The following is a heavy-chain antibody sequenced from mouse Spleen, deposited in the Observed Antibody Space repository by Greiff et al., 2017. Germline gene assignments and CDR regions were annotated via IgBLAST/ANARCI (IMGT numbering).Heavy chain of an antibody. CDR3: ARSSFRGAMDY. CDR2: IYPGDGDT. J-gene: IGHJ4*01. CDR1: GYAFSSSW. Sequence: QVQLKQSGPELVKPGASVKISCKASGYAFSSSWMNWVKQRPGKGLEWIGRIYPGDGDTNYNGKFKGKATLTADKSSSTAYMQLSSLTSEDSAVYFCARSSFRGAMDYWGQGTSVTVSS. D-gene: IGHD1-3*01. V-gene: IGHV1-82*01.